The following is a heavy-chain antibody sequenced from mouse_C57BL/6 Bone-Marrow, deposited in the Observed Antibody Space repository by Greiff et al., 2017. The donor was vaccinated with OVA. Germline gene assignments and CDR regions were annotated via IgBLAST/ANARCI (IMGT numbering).Heavy chain of an antibody. CDR1: GISITTGNYR. V-gene: IGHV3-5*01. J-gene: IGHJ2*01. Sequence: EVQLQQSGPGLVKPSQTVFLTCTVTGISITTGNYRWSWIRQFPGNNLEWIGYIYYSGTITYNPSLTSRTTITRDTPKNQFFLEMNSLTAEDTATYYCARDRGYYFDYWGQGTTLTVSS. CDR2: IYYSGTI. CDR3: ARDRGYYFDY.